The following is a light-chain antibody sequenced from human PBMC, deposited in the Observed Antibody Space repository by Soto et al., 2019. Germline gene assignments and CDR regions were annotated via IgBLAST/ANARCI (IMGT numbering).Light chain of an antibody. V-gene: IGKV1-39*01. Sequence: DIKLTQSPSSVSASVGDRVTITCRASQSISRYLNWYQQRPGDAPKLLIHTIFNLQSGVPSRFSGSGSGTEFTLTISSLQPDDFATYYCQQYNTYSTFGQGTRLEIK. CDR1: QSISRY. CDR3: QQYNTYST. J-gene: IGKJ5*01. CDR2: TIF.